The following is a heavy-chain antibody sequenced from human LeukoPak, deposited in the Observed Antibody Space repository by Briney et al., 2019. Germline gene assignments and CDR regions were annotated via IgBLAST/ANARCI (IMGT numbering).Heavy chain of an antibody. CDR3: ARDIRVRYMPMVRAVEYYQYHAMDV. J-gene: IGHJ6*02. V-gene: IGHV3-30*03. CDR2: ISHDGHKK. CDR1: GFSLTSNG. Sequence: GGSLRLSCAASGFSLTSNGMHWVRQAPGKGMEWVAFISHDGHKKNYADSVKGRFTVSRDSSKSTLFLQMDGLRRDDTAVYYCARDIRVRYMPMVRAVEYYQYHAMDVWGQGTTVSVSS. D-gene: IGHD3-10*01.